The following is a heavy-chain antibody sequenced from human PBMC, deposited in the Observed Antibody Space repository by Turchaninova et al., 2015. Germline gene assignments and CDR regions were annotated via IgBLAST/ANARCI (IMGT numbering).Heavy chain of an antibody. CDR2: INPSGGDT. J-gene: IGHJ4*02. D-gene: IGHD3-10*01. CDR1: GYTFTNDN. Sequence: GASVRVSCKASGYTFTNDNVHWLLQAPGQSPEWMGVINPSGGDTYYAQRFQGRVTITRDTSTTMVYLDLSSLRHDDTAVYFCARVAETSGYFFGSGRFDYWGQGTRVTVSS. V-gene: IGHV1-46*01. CDR3: ARVAETSGYFFGSGRFDY.